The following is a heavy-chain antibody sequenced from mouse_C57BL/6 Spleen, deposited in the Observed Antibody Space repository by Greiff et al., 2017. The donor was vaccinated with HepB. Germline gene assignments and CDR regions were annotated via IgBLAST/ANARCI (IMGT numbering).Heavy chain of an antibody. D-gene: IGHD1-1*01. Sequence: EVMLVESGGDLVKPGGSLKLSCAASGFTFSSYGMSWVRQTPDKRLEWVATISSGGSYTYYPDSVKGRFTISRDNAKNTLYRQMSSLKSEDTAMYYCARQRITPVVGRDYFDYWGQGTTLTVSS. J-gene: IGHJ2*01. CDR3: ARQRITPVVGRDYFDY. V-gene: IGHV5-6*02. CDR1: GFTFSSYG. CDR2: ISSGGSYT.